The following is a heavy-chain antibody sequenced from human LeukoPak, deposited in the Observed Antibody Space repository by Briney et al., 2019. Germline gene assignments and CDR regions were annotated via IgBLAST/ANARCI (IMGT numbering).Heavy chain of an antibody. Sequence: PGGSLRLSCAASGFTFSNAWMSWVRQAPGKGLEWVGPIKSKTDGGTTDYAAPVKGRFTISRDDSKNTLYLQMNSLMTEDTAVYYCTTVLIAVAGNISDYWGQGTLVSVSS. J-gene: IGHJ4*02. CDR1: GFTFSNAW. D-gene: IGHD6-19*01. CDR3: TTVLIAVAGNISDY. V-gene: IGHV3-15*01. CDR2: IKSKTDGGTT.